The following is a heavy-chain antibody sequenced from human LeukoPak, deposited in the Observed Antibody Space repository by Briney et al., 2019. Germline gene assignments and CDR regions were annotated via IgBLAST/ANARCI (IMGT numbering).Heavy chain of an antibody. CDR3: AIPTVTHYYYYMDV. CDR1: GGSFSGYY. D-gene: IGHD4-11*01. J-gene: IGHJ6*03. CDR2: INHSGST. V-gene: IGHV4-34*01. Sequence: PSETLSLTCAVYGGSFSGYYWSWIRQPPGKGLEWIGEINHSGSTNYNPSLKSRVTISVDTSKNQFFLKLSSVTAADTAVYYCAIPTVTHYYYYMDVWGKGTTVTVSS.